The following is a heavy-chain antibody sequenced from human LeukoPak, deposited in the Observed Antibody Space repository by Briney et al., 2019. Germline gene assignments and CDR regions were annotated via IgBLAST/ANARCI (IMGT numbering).Heavy chain of an antibody. CDR2: INHSGST. D-gene: IGHD2-8*02. CDR3: AACLTGTVFDY. Sequence: SETLSLTCAVYGGSFSGYYWSWIRQPPGKGLEWIGEINHSGSTNYNPSLKSRVTISVDTSKNQFPLKLSSVTAADTAVYYCAACLTGTVFDYWGQGTLVTVSS. V-gene: IGHV4-34*01. CDR1: GGSFSGYY. J-gene: IGHJ4*02.